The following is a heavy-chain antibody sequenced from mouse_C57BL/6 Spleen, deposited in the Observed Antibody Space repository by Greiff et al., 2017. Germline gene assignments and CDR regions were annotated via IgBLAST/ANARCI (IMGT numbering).Heavy chain of an antibody. CDR2: ISYSGST. Sequence: EVMLVESGPGLAKPSQTLSLTCSVTGYSITSDYWNWIRKFPGNKLEYMGYISYSGSTYYNPSLKSRISITRDTSKNQYYLQLNSVTTEDTATYYCARTYYGSSYDWYFDVWGTGTTVTVSS. V-gene: IGHV3-8*01. J-gene: IGHJ1*03. CDR1: GYSITSDY. D-gene: IGHD1-1*01. CDR3: ARTYYGSSYDWYFDV.